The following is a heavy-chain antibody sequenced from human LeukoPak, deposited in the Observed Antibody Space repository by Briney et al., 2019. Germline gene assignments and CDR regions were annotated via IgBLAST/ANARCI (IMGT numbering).Heavy chain of an antibody. V-gene: IGHV4-39*01. Sequence: SETLSLTCTVSGGPISSSSYHWVWIRQPPGKGLEWTGSIYYSGSTYYNPSLKSRVTISVDTYKNQFSLKLSSVTAADTAVYYCARLGVVDTAMVAFDYWGQGTLVTVSS. CDR3: ARLGVVDTAMVAFDY. D-gene: IGHD5-18*01. CDR2: IYYSGST. J-gene: IGHJ4*02. CDR1: GGPISSSSYH.